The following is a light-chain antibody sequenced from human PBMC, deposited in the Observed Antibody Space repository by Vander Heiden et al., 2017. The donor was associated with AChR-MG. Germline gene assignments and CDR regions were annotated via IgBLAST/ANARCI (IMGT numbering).Light chain of an antibody. V-gene: IGLV2-8*01. J-gene: IGLJ2*01. CDR2: EVT. CDR1: SSDVGDYNY. CDR3: TSYAGSNNVL. Sequence: QSALTQPPSASGSPGQSVTISCTGTSSDVGDYNYVSWYQQHPGKAPKVLIYEVTKRPSGVPDRFSGSKSGNTASLTVSGLQTEDEADYYCTSYAGSNNVLFGGGTKLTVL.